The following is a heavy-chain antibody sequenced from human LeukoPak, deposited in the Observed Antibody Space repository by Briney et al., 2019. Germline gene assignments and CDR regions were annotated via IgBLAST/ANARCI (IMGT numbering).Heavy chain of an antibody. CDR3: ARDLYDDILTGFNWFDP. Sequence: ASVKVSCKASGYTFTSYDINWVRQATGQGLEWMGWINPNSGGTNYAQKFQGRVTMTRDTSISTAYMELSRLRSDDTAVYYCARDLYDDILTGFNWFDPWGQGTLVTVSS. V-gene: IGHV1-2*02. CDR2: INPNSGGT. CDR1: GYTFTSYD. D-gene: IGHD3-9*01. J-gene: IGHJ5*02.